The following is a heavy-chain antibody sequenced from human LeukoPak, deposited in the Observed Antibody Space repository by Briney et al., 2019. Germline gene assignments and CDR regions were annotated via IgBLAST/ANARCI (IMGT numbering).Heavy chain of an antibody. CDR2: ISYDGSNK. D-gene: IGHD6-13*01. CDR3: AGSSSWYLYYMDV. V-gene: IGHV3-30*04. CDR1: GFTFSSYA. J-gene: IGHJ6*03. Sequence: GGSLRLSCAASGFTFSSYAMHWVRQAPGKGLEWVAVISYDGSNKYYADSVKGRFTISRDNSKNTLHLQMNSLRAEDTAVYYCAGSSSWYLYYMDVWGKGTTVTVSS.